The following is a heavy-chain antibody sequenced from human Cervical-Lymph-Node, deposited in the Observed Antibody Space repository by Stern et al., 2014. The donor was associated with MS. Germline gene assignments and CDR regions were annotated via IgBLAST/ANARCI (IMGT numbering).Heavy chain of an antibody. CDR3: ARDMTYYDSSGTDY. Sequence: QVQLLQPGAEVKKPGASVKVSCKASGYTFTSYCISWVRQAPGQGLEWMAWISAYHGNTTHAQKLQGRFTITTDKHTSTAYRELRSLRSDDTAVYYCARDMTYYDSSGTDYWGQGTLVTVSS. CDR2: ISAYHGNT. CDR1: GYTFTSYC. D-gene: IGHD3-22*01. J-gene: IGHJ4*02. V-gene: IGHV1-18*01.